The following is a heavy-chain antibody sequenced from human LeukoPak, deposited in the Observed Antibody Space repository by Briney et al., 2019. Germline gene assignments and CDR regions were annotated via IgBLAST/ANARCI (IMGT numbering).Heavy chain of an antibody. CDR1: GYTFTSYY. J-gene: IGHJ3*02. D-gene: IGHD4-17*01. CDR3: ARGLTDYGDYGEIDAFDI. V-gene: IGHV1-46*01. Sequence: ASVKVSCKASGYTFTSYYMHWVRQAPGQGLESMGIINPSGGSTSYAQKFQGRVTMTRDMSTSTVYMELSSLRSEDTAVYYCARGLTDYGDYGEIDAFDIWGQGTMVTVSS. CDR2: INPSGGST.